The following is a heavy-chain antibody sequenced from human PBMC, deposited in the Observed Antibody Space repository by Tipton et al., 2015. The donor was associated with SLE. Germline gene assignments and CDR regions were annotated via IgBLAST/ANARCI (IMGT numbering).Heavy chain of an antibody. CDR2: IRSNPYGGTT. J-gene: IGHJ6*03. V-gene: IGHV3-49*04. CDR1: GFTFRDVA. Sequence: SLRLSCTTSGFTFRDVAMTWVRQAPGKGLEWVGLIRSNPYGGTTEYAASVKGRFTISRDDSKSIAYLQMNSLKTEDTAVYYCTRNGGSYSYYFYMDVWGKGTAVTVSS. D-gene: IGHD2-8*01. CDR3: TRNGGSYSYYFYMDV.